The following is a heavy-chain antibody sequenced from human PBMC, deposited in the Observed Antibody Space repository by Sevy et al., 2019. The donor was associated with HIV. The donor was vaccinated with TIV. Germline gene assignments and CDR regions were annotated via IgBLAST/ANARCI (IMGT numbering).Heavy chain of an antibody. J-gene: IGHJ4*02. CDR2: IRYDGSNS. CDR3: AKDYRIYCSRTSCLFDY. V-gene: IGHV3-30*02. D-gene: IGHD2-2*01. CDR1: GFTFSNYG. Sequence: GGSLILSCAASGFTFSNYGMHWARQAPGKGLEWVAFIRYDGSNSYSADSVKGRFTISRDNSKNTLYLQINSLRAEDTAVYYCAKDYRIYCSRTSCLFDYWGQGTLVTVSS.